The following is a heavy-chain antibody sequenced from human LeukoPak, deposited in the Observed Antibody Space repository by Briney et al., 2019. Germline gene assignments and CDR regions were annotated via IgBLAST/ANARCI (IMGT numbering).Heavy chain of an antibody. CDR2: ISSSSSTI. D-gene: IGHD3-10*01. J-gene: IGHJ4*02. V-gene: IGHV3-48*01. Sequence: PGGSLRLSCAASGFTFSSYSMNWVRQAPGKGLEWVSYISSSSSTIYYADSVKGRFTISRDNAKNSLYLQMNSLRAEDTAVYYCARDKTTGLRGVIRPAPTTFDYWGQGTLVTVSS. CDR3: ARDKTTGLRGVIRPAPTTFDY. CDR1: GFTFSSYS.